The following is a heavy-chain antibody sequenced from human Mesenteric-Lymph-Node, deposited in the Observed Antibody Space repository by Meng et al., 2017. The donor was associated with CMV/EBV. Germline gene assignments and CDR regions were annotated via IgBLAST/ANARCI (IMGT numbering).Heavy chain of an antibody. CDR1: GFTVSTNY. Sequence: GGSLRLSCAASGFTVSTNYLNWVRQAPGKGLEWVSIIYRGGNTYYADSVKGRFTISRDTSKNTVYLQMNSLRAEDTAVYYCARESVAEYRGSYYRFFAMDVWGQGTTVTVSS. CDR2: IYRGGNT. V-gene: IGHV3-53*01. CDR3: ARESVAEYRGSYYRFFAMDV. D-gene: IGHD1-26*01. J-gene: IGHJ6*02.